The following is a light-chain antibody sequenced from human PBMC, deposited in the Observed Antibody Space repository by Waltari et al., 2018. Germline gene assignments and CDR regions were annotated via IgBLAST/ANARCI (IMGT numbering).Light chain of an antibody. CDR2: WAS. J-gene: IGKJ4*01. CDR1: QSVLHMSSNRNY. V-gene: IGKV4-1*01. CDR3: QQYYTAPPPT. Sequence: DIVMTQSPDSLAVSLGERASINCKSNQSVLHMSSNRNYLAWYQQKPGQPPKLLIYWASSRESGVPDRFSGSGSGTDFTLTIDSLHAEDVAVYYCQQYYTAPPPTFGGGTKVEIK.